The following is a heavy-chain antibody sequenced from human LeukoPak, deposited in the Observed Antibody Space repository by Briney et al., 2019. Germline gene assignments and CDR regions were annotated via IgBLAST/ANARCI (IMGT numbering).Heavy chain of an antibody. V-gene: IGHV5-51*01. CDR1: GYSFTSYW. D-gene: IGHD2-15*01. Sequence: GESLKISCKGFGYSFTSYWIGWVRQMPGKGLEWMGIIYPGDSDTRYSPPFRGQVTISADKSISTAYLQWSSLKASDTAMYYCARPLRSGGSFDGFDIWGQGTTVTVSS. CDR3: ARPLRSGGSFDGFDI. CDR2: IYPGDSDT. J-gene: IGHJ3*02.